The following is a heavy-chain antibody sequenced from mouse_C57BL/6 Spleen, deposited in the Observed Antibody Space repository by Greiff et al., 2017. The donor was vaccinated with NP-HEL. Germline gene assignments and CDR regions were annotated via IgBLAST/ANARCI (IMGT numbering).Heavy chain of an antibody. CDR1: GYAFSSYW. Sequence: QVQLQQSGAELVKPGASVKISCKASGYAFSSYWMNWVKQRPGKGLEWIGQIYPGDGDTNYNGKFKGKATLTADKSSSTAYMQLSSLTSEDSAVYFCANGYYYGSSWFAYWGQGTLVTVSA. CDR2: IYPGDGDT. D-gene: IGHD1-1*01. V-gene: IGHV1-80*01. J-gene: IGHJ3*01. CDR3: ANGYYYGSSWFAY.